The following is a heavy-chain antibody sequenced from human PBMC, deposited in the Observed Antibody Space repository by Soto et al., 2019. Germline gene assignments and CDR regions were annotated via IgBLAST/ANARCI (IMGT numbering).Heavy chain of an antibody. CDR2: IYPGDSDT. CDR3: ARHVGYGDYSYYYYGMDV. J-gene: IGHJ6*02. V-gene: IGHV5-51*01. D-gene: IGHD4-17*01. Sequence: GESLQTSCTGSGYRFTSYWIAWVRQMPGKGLEWMGIIYPGDSDTRYSPSFQGQVTISVDKSIRTAYLQWSSLKASDTAMYYCARHVGYGDYSYYYYGMDVWGQGTTVTVA. CDR1: GYRFTSYW.